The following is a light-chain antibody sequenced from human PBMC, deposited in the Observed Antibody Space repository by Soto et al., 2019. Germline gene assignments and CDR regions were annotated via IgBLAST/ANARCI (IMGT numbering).Light chain of an antibody. CDR1: QSVLYSPNNKNY. CDR3: QQYYTAPQR. J-gene: IGKJ1*01. Sequence: DIVMTQSPDSLAVSLGERATINCKSSQSVLYSPNNKNYLAWYQQKPGQPPKLLIYWASTRESGLPDRFSGSGSGTDFTLTISSLQAEDVAFYYCQQYYTAPQRFGQGTKVEIK. CDR2: WAS. V-gene: IGKV4-1*01.